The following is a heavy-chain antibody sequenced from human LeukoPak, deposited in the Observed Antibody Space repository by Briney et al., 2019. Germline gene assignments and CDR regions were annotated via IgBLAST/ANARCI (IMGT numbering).Heavy chain of an antibody. CDR3: ARGPRWDPHFDY. D-gene: IGHD1-26*01. CDR1: GYTFTSYG. CDR2: INPNSGDT. V-gene: IGHV1-2*02. Sequence: ASVKVSCKASGYTFTSYGISWVRQAPGQGLEWMGWINPNSGDTNSPQKFQGRVTMTRDTSISTAYMELSRLRSDDTAVYYCARGPRWDPHFDYWGQGTLVTVSS. J-gene: IGHJ4*02.